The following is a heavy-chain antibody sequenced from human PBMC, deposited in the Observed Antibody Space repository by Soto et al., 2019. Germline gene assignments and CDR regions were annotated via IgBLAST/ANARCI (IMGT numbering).Heavy chain of an antibody. CDR3: ARGHDILNGSRLGY. CDR1: GYTFTSYD. J-gene: IGHJ4*02. D-gene: IGHD3-9*01. CDR2: MNPNSGNT. V-gene: IGHV1-8*01. Sequence: AASVKVSCKASGYTFTSYDINWVRQATGQGLEWMGWMNPNSGNTGYAQKFQGRVTMTRNTSISTAYMELSSLRSEDTAVYYCARGHDILNGSRLGYWGQGTLVTVSS.